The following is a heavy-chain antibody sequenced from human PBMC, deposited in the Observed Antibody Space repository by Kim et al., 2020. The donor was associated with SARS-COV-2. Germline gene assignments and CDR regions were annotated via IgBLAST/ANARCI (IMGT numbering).Heavy chain of an antibody. J-gene: IGHJ4*02. V-gene: IGHV3-23*01. CDR2: ISGSGGST. D-gene: IGHD4-17*01. CDR3: AKDMGGDYVFDY. Sequence: GGSLRLSCAASGFTFSSYAMSWVRQAPGKGLEWVSTISGSGGSTYYADSVKGRFTISRDNSKNTLYLQMNSLRAEDTAVYYCAKDMGGDYVFDYWGQGTLVTVSS. CDR1: GFTFSSYA.